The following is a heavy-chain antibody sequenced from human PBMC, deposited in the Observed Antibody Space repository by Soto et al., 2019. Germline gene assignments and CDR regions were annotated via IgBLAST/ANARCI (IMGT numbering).Heavy chain of an antibody. J-gene: IGHJ6*03. CDR3: TTELDVTSQGYYYYYMDV. CDR2: IKSKTDGGTT. D-gene: IGHD2-21*02. Sequence: GGSLRLSCAASGFTFSNAWMSWVRQAPGKGLEWVGRIKSKTDGGTTDYAAPVKGRFTISRDDSKNTLYLQMNSLKTEDTAVYYCTTELDVTSQGYYYYYMDVWGKGTTVTVSS. V-gene: IGHV3-15*01. CDR1: GFTFSNAW.